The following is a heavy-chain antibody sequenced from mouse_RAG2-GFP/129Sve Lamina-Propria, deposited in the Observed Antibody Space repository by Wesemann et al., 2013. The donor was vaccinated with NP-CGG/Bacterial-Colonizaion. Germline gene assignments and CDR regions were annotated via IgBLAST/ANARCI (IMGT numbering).Heavy chain of an antibody. V-gene: IGHV1-12*01. D-gene: IGHD2-4*01. CDR3: ARDEDYDDGFAY. Sequence: KATLTVDKSSSTAYMQLSSLTSEDSAVYFCARDEDYDDGFAYWGQGTLVTVSA. J-gene: IGHJ3*01.